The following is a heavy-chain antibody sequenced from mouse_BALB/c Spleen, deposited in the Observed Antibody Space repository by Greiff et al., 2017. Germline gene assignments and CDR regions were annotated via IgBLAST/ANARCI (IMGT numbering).Heavy chain of an antibody. CDR2: ISSGGSYT. V-gene: IGHV5-6*01. Sequence: EVQRVESGGDLVKPGGSLKLSCAASGFTFSSYGMSWVRQTPDKRLEWVATISSGGSYTYYPDSVKGRFTISRDNAKNTLYLQMSSLKSEDTAMYYCARPSITTVVGDWYFDVWGAGTTVTVSS. CDR3: ARPSITTVVGDWYFDV. CDR1: GFTFSSYG. D-gene: IGHD1-1*01. J-gene: IGHJ1*01.